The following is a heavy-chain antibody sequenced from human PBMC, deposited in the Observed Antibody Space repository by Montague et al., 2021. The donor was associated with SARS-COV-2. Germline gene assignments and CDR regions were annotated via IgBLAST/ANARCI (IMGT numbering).Heavy chain of an antibody. CDR1: GSSVRSYY. D-gene: IGHD4-17*01. J-gene: IGHJ4*02. CDR3: ARENTVTTFGGPYYIDS. Sequence: SETLSLTCIVSGSSVRSYYWSWIRQPPGKGLEWIGYIYDSGSTNYNPPLKSRVTISVDTSENQFSLKLSSVTAADTAVYYCARENTVTTFGGPYYIDSWGQGTLVTVSA. V-gene: IGHV4-59*02. CDR2: IYDSGST.